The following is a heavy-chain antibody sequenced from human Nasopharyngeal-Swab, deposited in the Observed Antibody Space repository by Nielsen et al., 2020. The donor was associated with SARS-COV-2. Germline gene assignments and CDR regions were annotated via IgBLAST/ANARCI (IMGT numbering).Heavy chain of an antibody. J-gene: IGHJ4*02. Sequence: GGSLRLSCAASGFTVSSNYMSWVRQAPGKGLEWVANIKQDGSEKYYVDSVKGRFTISRDNAKNSLYLQMNSLRAEDTAVYYCARDRGFWSGFFDYWGQGTLVTVSS. CDR2: IKQDGSEK. V-gene: IGHV3-7*01. CDR1: GFTVSSNY. CDR3: ARDRGFWSGFFDY. D-gene: IGHD3-3*01.